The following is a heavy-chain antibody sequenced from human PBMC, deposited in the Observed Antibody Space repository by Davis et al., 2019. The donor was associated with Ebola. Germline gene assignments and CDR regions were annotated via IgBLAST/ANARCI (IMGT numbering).Heavy chain of an antibody. D-gene: IGHD4/OR15-4a*01. CDR3: ARDAEDYGSAFLAY. Sequence: FQGRVTITRYTSASTAYMELSSLRSEDTAVYYCARDAEDYGSAFLAYWGQGTLVTVSS. J-gene: IGHJ4*02. V-gene: IGHV1-3*01.